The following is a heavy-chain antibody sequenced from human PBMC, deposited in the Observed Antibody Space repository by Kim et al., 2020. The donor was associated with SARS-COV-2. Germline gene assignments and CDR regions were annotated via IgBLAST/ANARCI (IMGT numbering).Heavy chain of an antibody. CDR1: GFIFSTYT. CDR3: AKCPPRWLSGDCFGYW. D-gene: IGHD2-21*02. J-gene: IGHJ2*01. V-gene: IGHV3-23*01. Sequence: GGSLRLSCEASGFIFSTYTISWVRQAPEKGLEWVSAITSSGGNTYFADSVKDRFSVSRDNSKDTVFLQINSLTFGDTAIYYCAKCPPRWLSGDCFGYW. CDR2: ITSSGGNT.